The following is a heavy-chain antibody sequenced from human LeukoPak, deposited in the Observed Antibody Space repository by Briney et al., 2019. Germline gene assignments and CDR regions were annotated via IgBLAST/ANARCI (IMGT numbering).Heavy chain of an antibody. D-gene: IGHD3-9*01. Sequence: GGSLRLSCAASGFTFNSYAMSWVRQAPGKGLEWVGRIKSKTDGGTTDYAAPVKGRFTISRDDSKNTLYLQMNSLKTEDTAVYYCTTDRRLRGYDILTGYYYYYGMDVWGQGTTVTASS. CDR3: TTDRRLRGYDILTGYYYYYGMDV. CDR2: IKSKTDGGTT. V-gene: IGHV3-15*01. J-gene: IGHJ6*02. CDR1: GFTFNSYA.